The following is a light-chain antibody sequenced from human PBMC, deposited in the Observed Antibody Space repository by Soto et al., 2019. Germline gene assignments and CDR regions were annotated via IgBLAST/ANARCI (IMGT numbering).Light chain of an antibody. Sequence: QSVLTQPASVSGSPGQSITISCTGTSNDVGGYKYVSWYQHHPGKAPKLMIYEVSNRPSGVSNRFSGSKSGNTASLTISGLQAEDEADYYCMSYTSSNTLVFGTGTKLTVL. CDR2: EVS. V-gene: IGLV2-14*01. CDR3: MSYTSSNTLV. J-gene: IGLJ1*01. CDR1: SNDVGGYKY.